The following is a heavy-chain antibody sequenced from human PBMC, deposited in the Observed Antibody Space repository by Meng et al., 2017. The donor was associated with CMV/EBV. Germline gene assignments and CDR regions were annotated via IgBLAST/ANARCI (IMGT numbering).Heavy chain of an antibody. CDR1: GFTFSSYG. D-gene: IGHD5-18*01. J-gene: IGHJ4*02. V-gene: IGHV3-30*02. Sequence: GGPLRLSCAASGFTFSSYGMHWVRQAPGKGLEWVAFIRYDGSNKYYADSVKGRFTISRDNSKNTLYLQMNSLRAEDTAVYYCAKHKGGYSYGDFDYWGQGTLVTVSS. CDR2: IRYDGSNK. CDR3: AKHKGGYSYGDFDY.